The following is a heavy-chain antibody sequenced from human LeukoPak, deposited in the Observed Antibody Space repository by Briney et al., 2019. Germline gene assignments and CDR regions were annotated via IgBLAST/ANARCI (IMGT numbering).Heavy chain of an antibody. CDR3: ARGYCSGGNCYYLGWFDP. D-gene: IGHD2-15*01. J-gene: IGHJ5*02. CDR2: IWYDGSNK. CDR1: GFTFSSYG. Sequence: PGGSLRLSCAASGFTFSSYGMHWVRQAPGKGLEWVAVIWYDGSNKYYADSVKGRFTISRDNSKNTLYLQMNSLRAEDTAVYHCARGYCSGGNCYYLGWFDPWGRGTLVTVSS. V-gene: IGHV3-33*01.